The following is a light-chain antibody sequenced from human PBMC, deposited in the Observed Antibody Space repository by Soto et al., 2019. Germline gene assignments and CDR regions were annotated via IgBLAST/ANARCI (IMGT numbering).Light chain of an antibody. CDR1: QSISSW. CDR3: QQYNSSRT. V-gene: IGKV1-5*03. CDR2: KAS. J-gene: IGKJ1*01. Sequence: DIQMTQSPSTLSASVGDRVTITCRASQSISSWLAWYQQKPGKAPKLLIYKASSLESGVPSRFSGSGSGTEFTLTISSLQPDVFATYYCQQYNSSRTFGQGTKVEIK.